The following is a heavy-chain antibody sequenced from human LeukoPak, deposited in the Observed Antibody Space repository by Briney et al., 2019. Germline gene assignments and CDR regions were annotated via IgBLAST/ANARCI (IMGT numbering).Heavy chain of an antibody. D-gene: IGHD3-22*01. CDR2: IGSSGFDT. CDR3: ARPRPYDSSGYGY. CDR1: GFTFSTYA. J-gene: IGHJ4*02. Sequence: GGSLRLSCTAAGFTFSTYAMGWARQAPGKGLEWVSGIGSSGFDTYYGDSAKGRFTISRDNSKNTLYLQMNSLRAEDTAVYYCARPRPYDSSGYGYWGQGTLVTVSS. V-gene: IGHV3-23*01.